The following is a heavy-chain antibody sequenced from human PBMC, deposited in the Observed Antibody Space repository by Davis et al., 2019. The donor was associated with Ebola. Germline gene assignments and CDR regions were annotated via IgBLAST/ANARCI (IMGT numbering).Heavy chain of an antibody. CDR3: ATAAPLSVVPAAILGYYYYGMDV. Sequence: ASVKVSCKASGGTFSSYAISWVRQAPGQGLEWMGWINAGNGNTKYSQKFQGRVTITRDTSASTAYMELSSLRSEDTAVYYCATAAPLSVVPAAILGYYYYGMDVWGQGTTVTVSS. V-gene: IGHV1-3*01. D-gene: IGHD2-2*02. CDR2: INAGNGNT. CDR1: GGTFSSYA. J-gene: IGHJ6*02.